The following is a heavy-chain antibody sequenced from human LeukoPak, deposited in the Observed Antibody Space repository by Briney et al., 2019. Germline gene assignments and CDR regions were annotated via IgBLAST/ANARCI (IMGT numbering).Heavy chain of an antibody. CDR2: INPNSGGT. CDR3: ARNLYSSGWYVAFDI. J-gene: IGHJ3*02. V-gene: IGHV1-2*02. D-gene: IGHD6-19*01. CDR1: GYTFTGYY. Sequence: EASVKVSCKASGYTFTGYYMHWVRQAPGQGLEWMGWINPNSGGTNYAQKFQGRVTMTRDTSISTAYMELSRLRSDDTAVYYCARNLYSSGWYVAFDIWGQGTMVTVSS.